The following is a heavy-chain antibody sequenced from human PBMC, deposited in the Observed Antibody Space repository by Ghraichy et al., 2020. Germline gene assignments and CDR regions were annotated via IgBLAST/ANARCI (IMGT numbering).Heavy chain of an antibody. CDR2: INQSGGA. CDR1: GGSFSAYY. V-gene: IGHV4-34*01. J-gene: IGHJ4*02. CDR3: ARVAYNFNSGLFDS. D-gene: IGHD1-20*01. Sequence: SETLSLTCAIYGGSFSAYYWSWIRQPPGKGLEWIGEINQSGGANYNPSLESRVTISVDTSMDQFSLKLRSVTAADTAVYYCARVAYNFNSGLFDSWGQGTPVTVSS.